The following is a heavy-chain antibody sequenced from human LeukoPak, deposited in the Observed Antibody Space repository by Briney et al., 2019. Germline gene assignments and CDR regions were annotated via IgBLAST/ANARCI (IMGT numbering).Heavy chain of an antibody. J-gene: IGHJ3*02. V-gene: IGHV4-34*01. D-gene: IGHD3-10*01. CDR2: INHSGST. Sequence: SETLSLTCAVYGGSFSGYYWSWIRQPPGKGLDWIGEINHSGSTNYNPSLKSRVTISVDTSKNQFSPKLSSLTAAATAVYSCARGPGAKAFDIWGQGTMVTVSS. CDR3: ARGPGAKAFDI. CDR1: GGSFSGYY.